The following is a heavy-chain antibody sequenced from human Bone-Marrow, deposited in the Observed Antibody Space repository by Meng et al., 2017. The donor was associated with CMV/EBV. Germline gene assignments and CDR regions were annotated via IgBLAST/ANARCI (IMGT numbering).Heavy chain of an antibody. V-gene: IGHV1-69*13. CDR1: GYTFTSYG. CDR3: ARGVLFGEAGTVLDY. CDR2: IIPIFGTA. D-gene: IGHD1-7*01. J-gene: IGHJ4*02. Sequence: VRLGRSGAWVKNPGASVKGSCKASGYTFTSYGISGVRQAPGQGLEWMGGIIPIFGTANYAQKFQGRVTITADESTSTAYMELSSLRSEDTAVYYCARGVLFGEAGTVLDYWGQGTLVTVSS.